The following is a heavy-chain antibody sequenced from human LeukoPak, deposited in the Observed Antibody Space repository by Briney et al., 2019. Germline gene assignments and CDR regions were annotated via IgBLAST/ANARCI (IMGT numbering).Heavy chain of an antibody. CDR3: ARAPGYSGSPTFDY. Sequence: SETLSLTCTVSGGSISSGSYYWSWIRQPAGKGLEWIGRIYTSGSTNYNPSLKSRVTISVDTSKNQFSLKLSSVTAADTAVYYCARAPGYSGSPTFDYWGQGTLVTVSS. D-gene: IGHD1-26*01. CDR1: GGSISSGSYY. J-gene: IGHJ4*02. V-gene: IGHV4-61*02. CDR2: IYTSGST.